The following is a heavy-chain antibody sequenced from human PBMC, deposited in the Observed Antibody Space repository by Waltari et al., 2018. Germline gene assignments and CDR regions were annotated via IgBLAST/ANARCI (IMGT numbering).Heavy chain of an antibody. CDR2: IGCSGGST. Sequence: EVQLLESGGGLVQPGGSLRLSCAASGFTFSSYAMRWVRQAPGKGVEWVSSIGCSGGSTYYADSVKGRFTISRDNSKNTLYLQMNSLRAEDTAVYYCARVSGVLHAHFAYWGQGTLVIVSS. CDR3: ARVSGVLHAHFAY. CDR1: GFTFSSYA. D-gene: IGHD2-15*01. J-gene: IGHJ4*02. V-gene: IGHV3-23*01.